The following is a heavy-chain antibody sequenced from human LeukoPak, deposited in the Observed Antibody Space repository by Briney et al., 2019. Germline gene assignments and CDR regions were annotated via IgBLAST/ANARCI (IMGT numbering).Heavy chain of an antibody. Sequence: PSETLSLTCTVSGGSISSHYWSWIRRPAGKGLEWIGRMYTSGSANYSPSLKSRVTMSVDTSKKQISLKLSSVTAADTAVYYCARDQVEGYANFDPWGQGILVTVSS. D-gene: IGHD5-12*01. V-gene: IGHV4-4*07. CDR2: MYTSGSA. J-gene: IGHJ5*02. CDR3: ARDQVEGYANFDP. CDR1: GGSISSHY.